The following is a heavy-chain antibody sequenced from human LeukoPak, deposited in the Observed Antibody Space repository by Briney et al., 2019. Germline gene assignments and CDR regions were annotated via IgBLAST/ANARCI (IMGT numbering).Heavy chain of an antibody. CDR2: INPNSADT. CDR3: ARSDGFSGYSSLGDS. CDR1: GYTFTGNY. Sequence: ASVKVSCKASGYTFTGNYMHWVRQAPGQGLEWMGWINPNSADTNYAQKFQGRVTMTRDTSISTAYMELSRLRSDDTAVYYCARSDGFSGYSSLGDSWGQGTLVTVFS. D-gene: IGHD3-22*01. V-gene: IGHV1-2*02. J-gene: IGHJ4*02.